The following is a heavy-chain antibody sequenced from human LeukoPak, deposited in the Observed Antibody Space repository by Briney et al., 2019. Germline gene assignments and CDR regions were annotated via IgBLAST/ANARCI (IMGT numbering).Heavy chain of an antibody. CDR3: ARGAVAYYYFDS. CDR2: MYYSGST. Sequence: PSETLSLTCTVSGGSISSYYWSWILHPPGKGLEGIGYMYYSGSTNYNPSLKSRVTISVYTSKNEFSLKLSSVTAADTAVYYCARGAVAYYYFDSWGQGTLVTVSS. V-gene: IGHV4-59*01. CDR1: GGSISSYY. J-gene: IGHJ4*02. D-gene: IGHD6-19*01.